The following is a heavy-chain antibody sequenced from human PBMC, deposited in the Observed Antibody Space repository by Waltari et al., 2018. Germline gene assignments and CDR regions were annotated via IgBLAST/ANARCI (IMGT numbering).Heavy chain of an antibody. D-gene: IGHD6-13*01. V-gene: IGHV3-74*01. J-gene: IGHJ4*02. CDR2: IKMGGSIT. CDR1: GFIFRSYW. Sequence: EVQLVESGGDLFQPGGSLRLSCTASGFIFRSYWMHWVRQAPGKGLVSVAHIKMGGSITNYADSVKCRFTISRDNARNTLLLQMNSLRAEDTAIYYCVLDISSFLGDCWCQGTLVTVSS. CDR3: VLDISSFLGDC.